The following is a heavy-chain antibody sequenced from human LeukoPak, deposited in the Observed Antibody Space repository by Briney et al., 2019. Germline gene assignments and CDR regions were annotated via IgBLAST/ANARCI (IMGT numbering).Heavy chain of an antibody. J-gene: IGHJ3*02. V-gene: IGHV3-7*01. CDR1: GFTFSSYW. CDR3: ARDVDAFDI. CDR2: IKQDGSEK. Sequence: GGSLRLSCAASGFTFSSYWMIGVRQAPGKGVEGVANIKQDGSEKYYVDSVKCRLTLSRDNAKNSLYLQMNSLRAEDTAVYYCARDVDAFDIWGQGTMVTVSS.